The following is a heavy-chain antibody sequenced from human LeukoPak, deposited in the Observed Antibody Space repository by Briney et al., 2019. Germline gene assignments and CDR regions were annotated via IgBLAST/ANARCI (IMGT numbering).Heavy chain of an antibody. CDR3: ASGLLPMGY. CDR1: GFTFSSYS. D-gene: IGHD3-22*01. Sequence: PGGSLRLSCAASGFTFSSYSMNWVRQAPGKGLEWVSYISSSSTIYYADSVKGRFTISRDNAKNSLYLRMNSLRAEDTAVYYCASGLLPMGYWGQGTLVTVSS. CDR2: ISSSSTI. V-gene: IGHV3-48*01. J-gene: IGHJ4*02.